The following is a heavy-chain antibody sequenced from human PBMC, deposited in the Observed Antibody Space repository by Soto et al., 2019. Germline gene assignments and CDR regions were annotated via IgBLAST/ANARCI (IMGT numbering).Heavy chain of an antibody. D-gene: IGHD2-15*01. CDR3: AKVMPRYWSGGSCSPPGYYGMDV. CDR1: GFTFSSYA. CDR2: ISGSGGNT. J-gene: IGHJ6*02. Sequence: GGSLRLSCGASGFTFSSYAMSWVRQAPGKGLEWVSAISGSGGNTYYADPVKGRFTISRDNSKNTLYLQMNSLRAGDTAVYYCAKVMPRYWSGGSCSPPGYYGMDVWGQGTSVTVSS. V-gene: IGHV3-23*01.